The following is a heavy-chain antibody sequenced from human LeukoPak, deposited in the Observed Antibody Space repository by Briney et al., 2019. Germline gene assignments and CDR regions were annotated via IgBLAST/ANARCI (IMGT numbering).Heavy chain of an antibody. V-gene: IGHV3-23*01. J-gene: IGHJ4*02. Sequence: GGSLRLSCAASGFTFSSYAMSWVRQAPGKGLEWVSAISGSGGSTYYADSVKGRFTISRDNSKNTLYLQMNSLRAEDTAVYYCARDLENTAMAYGGYYFDYWGQGTLVTVSS. CDR2: ISGSGGST. CDR3: ARDLENTAMAYGGYYFDY. D-gene: IGHD5-18*01. CDR1: GFTFSSYA.